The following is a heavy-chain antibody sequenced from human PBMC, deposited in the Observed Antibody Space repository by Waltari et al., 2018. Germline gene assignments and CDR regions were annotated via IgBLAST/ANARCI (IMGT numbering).Heavy chain of an antibody. D-gene: IGHD3-10*01. CDR2: ISGSGGST. J-gene: IGHJ6*02. CDR1: GFTFSSYA. Sequence: EVQLLESGGGLVQPGGSLRLSCAASGFTFSSYAMSWVRKAPGKGLEWVSAISGSGGSTYYADSVKGRFTISRDNSKNTLYLQMNSLRAEDTAVYYCAKDVITYYYGSGSYYMDYYYGMDVWGQGTTVTVSS. V-gene: IGHV3-23*01. CDR3: AKDVITYYYGSGSYYMDYYYGMDV.